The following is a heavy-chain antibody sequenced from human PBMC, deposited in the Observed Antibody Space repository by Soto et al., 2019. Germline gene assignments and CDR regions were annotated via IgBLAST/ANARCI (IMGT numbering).Heavy chain of an antibody. CDR2: IYYSGST. J-gene: IGHJ5*02. CDR1: GGSISSYY. CDR3: ARSGVVVVVAATGGWFDP. D-gene: IGHD2-15*01. V-gene: IGHV4-59*01. Sequence: SETLSLTCTVFGGSISSYYWSWIRQPPGKGLEWIGYIYYSGSTNYNPSLKSRVTISVDTSKNQFSLKLSSVTAADTAVYYCARSGVVVVVAATGGWFDPWGQGTLVTVSS.